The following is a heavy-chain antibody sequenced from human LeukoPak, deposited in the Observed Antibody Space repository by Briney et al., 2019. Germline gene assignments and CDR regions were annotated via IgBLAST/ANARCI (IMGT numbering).Heavy chain of an antibody. Sequence: ASVKVSCKASGYTFTGYYMHWVRQAPGQGLEWMGWINPNSGGTNYAQKFQGRVTMTRDTSISTAYMELSRLRSDDTAVYYCARDRTDCSSTSCYVMYAYYYYYYMDVWGKGTTVTVSS. V-gene: IGHV1-2*02. D-gene: IGHD2-2*01. CDR3: ARDRTDCSSTSCYVMYAYYYYYYMDV. CDR1: GYTFTGYY. J-gene: IGHJ6*03. CDR2: INPNSGGT.